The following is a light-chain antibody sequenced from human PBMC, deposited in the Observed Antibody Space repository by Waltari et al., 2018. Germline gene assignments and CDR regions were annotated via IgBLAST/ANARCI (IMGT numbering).Light chain of an antibody. Sequence: QSALPQPASVSGSPGQSLTVPCTGTSSDVGRYNYVSWYQQHPGKAPKLLIYDVNTRPSGVSDRFSGSKSGNTASLTISGLQAEDEADYYCTSFTTTNTYVFGSGTEVTVL. CDR2: DVN. J-gene: IGLJ1*01. CDR1: SSDVGRYNY. V-gene: IGLV2-14*03. CDR3: TSFTTTNTYV.